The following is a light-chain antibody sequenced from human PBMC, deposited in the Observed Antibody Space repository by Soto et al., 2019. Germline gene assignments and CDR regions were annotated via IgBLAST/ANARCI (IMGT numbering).Light chain of an antibody. Sequence: EIVLTQSPGTLSLSPGEIATLSCRASQSVSSSFLAWYQQKPGQAPRLLIFGASRRAAGMPDRFSGSGSGTAFTLTIRRLEPEDFAVYYCQQYSSSSYTFGQGTKLEIK. CDR1: QSVSSSF. V-gene: IGKV3-20*01. CDR3: QQYSSSSYT. CDR2: GAS. J-gene: IGKJ2*01.